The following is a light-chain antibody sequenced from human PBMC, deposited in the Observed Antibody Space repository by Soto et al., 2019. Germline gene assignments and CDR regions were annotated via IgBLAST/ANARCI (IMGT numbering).Light chain of an antibody. CDR1: NSDVGTYNF. CDR2: DVS. J-gene: IGLJ1*01. CDR3: ISYTSSCTHV. Sequence: QSALTQPASVSGSPGQSITISCTGTNSDVGTYNFVSWYQQHPGKLPKLMIFDVSRRPSGFSDRFSGSKSGNTASLTISGRQAEDAGDYYCISYTSSCTHVFGRGTKVTVL. V-gene: IGLV2-14*03.